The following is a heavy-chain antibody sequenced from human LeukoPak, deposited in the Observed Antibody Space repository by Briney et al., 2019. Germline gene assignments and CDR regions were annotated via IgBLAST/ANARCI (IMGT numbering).Heavy chain of an antibody. CDR1: GYTFTNYG. Sequence: GASVKVSCKASGYTFTNYGVSWVRQAPGQGLEWMGWISGYNGYTNYAQKFQFRVTMTTDTSTSTAYMELRSLRSDDTAVYYCARGEWVYCSSTSCRYNGDYMDVWGKGTTVTVSS. CDR2: ISGYNGYT. V-gene: IGHV1-18*01. D-gene: IGHD2-2*01. J-gene: IGHJ6*03. CDR3: ARGEWVYCSSTSCRYNGDYMDV.